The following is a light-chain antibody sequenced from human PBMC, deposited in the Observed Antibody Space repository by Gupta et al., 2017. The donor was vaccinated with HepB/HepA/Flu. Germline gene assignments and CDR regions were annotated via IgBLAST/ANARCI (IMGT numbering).Light chain of an antibody. CDR1: QSSARY. J-gene: IGKJ1*01. V-gene: IGKV1-39*01. CDR3: QQNDSIPWT. Sequence: DIQMTQSPSSLSASGGDRVTITCRASQSSARYVNWYQQKPGKATKLLIYAASSLQGGVPSRFSGSGSGTDFSLTISRLQPEDFAAYYCQQNDSIPWTFGLGTKVEIK. CDR2: AAS.